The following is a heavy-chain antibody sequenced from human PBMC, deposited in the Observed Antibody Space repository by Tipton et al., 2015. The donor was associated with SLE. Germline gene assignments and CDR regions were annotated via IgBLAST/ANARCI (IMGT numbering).Heavy chain of an antibody. CDR3: ARAAVVLLWFGPFDY. Sequence: TLSLTCTVSGGSISSYYWSWIRQPPGKGLEWIGYMYYSGSTNYNPSLKSRVTISVDTSKNQFSLKLSSVTAADTAVYYCARAAVVLLWFGPFDYWGQGTLVTVSS. CDR1: GGSISSYY. D-gene: IGHD3-10*01. CDR2: MYYSGST. V-gene: IGHV4-59*01. J-gene: IGHJ4*02.